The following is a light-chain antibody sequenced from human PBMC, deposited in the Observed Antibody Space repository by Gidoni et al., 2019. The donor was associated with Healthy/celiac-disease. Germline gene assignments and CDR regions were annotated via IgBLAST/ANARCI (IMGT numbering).Light chain of an antibody. CDR3: QQSYSTLWT. CDR2: AAS. J-gene: IGKJ1*01. Sequence: DSQMTQSPSSLSASVGDRVTITCRASQSISSYLNWYQQKPGKAPKLLIYAASSLQSGVPSRFRGSGSGTDFTLTISSLQPEAFATYYCQQSYSTLWTFGQGTQVEIK. CDR1: QSISSY. V-gene: IGKV1-39*01.